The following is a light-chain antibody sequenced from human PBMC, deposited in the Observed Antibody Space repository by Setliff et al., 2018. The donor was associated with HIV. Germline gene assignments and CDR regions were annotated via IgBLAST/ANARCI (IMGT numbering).Light chain of an antibody. CDR2: EVS. Sequence: QSVLTQPASVSGSPGQSITISCTGTSSDVGRYNLVAWYQQHPGKAPKVMIYEVSKWPSGVSNRFSGSKSGNTASLTSSGLQAEDEADYYCSSYTSSTPLYVFGTGTKVTVL. V-gene: IGLV2-14*02. CDR1: SSDVGRYNL. J-gene: IGLJ1*01. CDR3: SSYTSSTPLYV.